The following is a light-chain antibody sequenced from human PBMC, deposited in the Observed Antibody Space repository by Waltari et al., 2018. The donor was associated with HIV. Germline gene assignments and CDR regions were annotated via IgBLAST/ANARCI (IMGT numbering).Light chain of an antibody. Sequence: DVQLTQFPSFLSASVGDRVTLTCRASQGIGTYLARYQQKPGTAPRLLIYGASNLRSGVPSRFNGSGERTDFTLTISSLQPEDFATYSCQQLDTYPYTFGQGTKLEIK. V-gene: IGKV1-9*01. CDR1: QGIGTY. CDR2: GAS. CDR3: QQLDTYPYT. J-gene: IGKJ2*01.